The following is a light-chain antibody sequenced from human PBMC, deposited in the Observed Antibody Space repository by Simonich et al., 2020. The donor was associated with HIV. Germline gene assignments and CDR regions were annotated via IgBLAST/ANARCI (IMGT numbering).Light chain of an antibody. Sequence: DIVMTQSPDSLAVSLGERAAINCKSSRTVLFLSHNKNYLAWYQQKPGQPPKLLIYWASTRKSGVPDRFSGSGSGTDFTLTISSLQAEDVAVYYCQQYYSTPYTFGQGTKLEIK. J-gene: IGKJ2*01. CDR2: WAS. CDR1: RTVLFLSHNKNY. CDR3: QQYYSTPYT. V-gene: IGKV4-1*01.